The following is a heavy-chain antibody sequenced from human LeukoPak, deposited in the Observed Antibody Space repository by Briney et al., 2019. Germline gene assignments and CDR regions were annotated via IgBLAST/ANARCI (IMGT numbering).Heavy chain of an antibody. J-gene: IGHJ3*02. V-gene: IGHV1-2*02. CDR2: IKPNSGGT. CDR1: GYTFTGYY. D-gene: IGHD3-10*01. CDR3: AVTMVRGVHDAFDI. Sequence: AASVKVSCKASGYTFTGYYIHWVRQAPGQGLEWMGWIKPNSGGTNYAQKFQGRVTMTRDTSISTAYMELSRLRSDDTAVYYCAVTMVRGVHDAFDIWGQGTMVTVSS.